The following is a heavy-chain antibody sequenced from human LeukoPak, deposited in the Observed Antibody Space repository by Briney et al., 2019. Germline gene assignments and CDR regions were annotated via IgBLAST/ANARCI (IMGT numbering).Heavy chain of an antibody. Sequence: SETLSLTCTVSGGSISSYYWSWIRQPPGKGLDWIGYIYYSGSTNYYPSLKSRVTISVYTSKNQFSLKLSSVTAADTAVYYCARDLYGGNSDAFDIWGQGTMVTVSS. J-gene: IGHJ3*02. CDR2: IYYSGST. CDR3: ARDLYGGNSDAFDI. CDR1: GGSISSYY. V-gene: IGHV4-59*01. D-gene: IGHD4-23*01.